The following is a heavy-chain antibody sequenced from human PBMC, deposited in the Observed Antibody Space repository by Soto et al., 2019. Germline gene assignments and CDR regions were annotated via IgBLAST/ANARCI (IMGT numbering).Heavy chain of an antibody. D-gene: IGHD6-6*01. Sequence: GGSLRLSCAASGFTFSSYGMHWVRQAPGKGLEWVAVIWYDGSNKYYADSVKGRFTISRDNSKNTLYLQMNSLRAEDTAVYYCARDPYSSSGVGYFDYWGQGTLVTVSS. V-gene: IGHV3-33*01. CDR3: ARDPYSSSGVGYFDY. J-gene: IGHJ4*02. CDR2: IWYDGSNK. CDR1: GFTFSSYG.